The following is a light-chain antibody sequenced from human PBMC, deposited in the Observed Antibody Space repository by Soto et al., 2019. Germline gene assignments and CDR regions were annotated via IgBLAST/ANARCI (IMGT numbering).Light chain of an antibody. Sequence: QSVLTQPASVSGSPGQSITISCTGTSSDVGGYNLVSWYQQHPGKTPKLMIYEGSKRPSGVSNRFSGSKSGNTASLTISGLQAEDEADYYCCSYAGSSTLLFGGVTKLTVL. CDR1: SSDVGGYNL. CDR3: CSYAGSSTLL. CDR2: EGS. J-gene: IGLJ2*01. V-gene: IGLV2-23*01.